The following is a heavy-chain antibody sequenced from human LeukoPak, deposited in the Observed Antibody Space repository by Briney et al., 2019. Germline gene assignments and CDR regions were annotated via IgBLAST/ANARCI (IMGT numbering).Heavy chain of an antibody. CDR2: ISGSGGST. J-gene: IGHJ4*02. Sequence: GGSRRLSCAASGLTISSYAMSWVRQAPGKGLEWVSAISGSGGSTYYADSVKGRFTISRDNSKNTLYLQMNSLRAEDTAVYYCARADYGSHFDYWGQGTLVTVSS. CDR1: GLTISSYA. D-gene: IGHD3-10*01. CDR3: ARADYGSHFDY. V-gene: IGHV3-23*01.